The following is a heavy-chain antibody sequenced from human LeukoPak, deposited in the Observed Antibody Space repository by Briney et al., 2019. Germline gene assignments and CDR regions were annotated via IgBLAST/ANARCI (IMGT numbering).Heavy chain of an antibody. J-gene: IGHJ4*02. D-gene: IGHD3-22*01. CDR2: ISSSGSTI. V-gene: IGHV3-48*03. Sequence: GGSLRLSCAASGLTFSSYEMNWVRQAPGKGLEWVSYISSSGSTIYYADSVKGRFTISRDNAKNSLYLQMNSLRAEDTAVYYCARAISYYYDSSGYSPDYWGQGTLVTVSS. CDR1: GLTFSSYE. CDR3: ARAISYYYDSSGYSPDY.